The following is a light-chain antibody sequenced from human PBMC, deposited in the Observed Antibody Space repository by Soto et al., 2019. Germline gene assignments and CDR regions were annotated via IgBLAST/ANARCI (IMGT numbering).Light chain of an antibody. V-gene: IGKV1-33*01. CDR1: QDIGTF. CDR2: DAT. CDR3: QQFRDLPLT. J-gene: IGKJ4*01. Sequence: DIQMTQSPTSLSASVGDRVTITCQASQDIGTFLNWYQQKPGKAPKLLIFDATTLETGVPPRFSGSSFGTVFSLTISSLQAEDLATYYCQQFRDLPLTFGGGTKLEI.